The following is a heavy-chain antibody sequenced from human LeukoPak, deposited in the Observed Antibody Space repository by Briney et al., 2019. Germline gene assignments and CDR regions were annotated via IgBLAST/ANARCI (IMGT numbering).Heavy chain of an antibody. CDR1: GFTVSSNY. Sequence: PGGSLRLSCAASGFTVSSNYMSWVRQAPGKGLEWVSVIYSGGSTYYADSVKGRFTISRDNSKNTLYLQMKSLRAEDTAVYYCAREKEGGYRSSLRFDYWGQGTLVTVSS. V-gene: IGHV3-66*01. J-gene: IGHJ4*02. CDR3: AREKEGGYRSSLRFDY. D-gene: IGHD6-13*01. CDR2: IYSGGST.